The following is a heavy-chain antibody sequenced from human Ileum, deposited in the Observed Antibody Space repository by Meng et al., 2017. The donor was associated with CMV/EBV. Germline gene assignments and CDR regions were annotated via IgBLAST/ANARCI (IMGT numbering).Heavy chain of an antibody. CDR3: SRASSDWYQDY. D-gene: IGHD6-19*01. J-gene: IGHJ4*02. CDR2: INNDGGTT. CDR1: GITLSSTW. V-gene: IGHV3-74*01. Sequence: EVEWVRGGVGVFPSGCDILSLCCVFGITLSSTWMCCVRQAPGKGRVWVSRINNDGGTTTYAHSVKGRFTISRDNAKNMLYLQMNSLRAEDTAVYYCSRASSDWYQDYWGQGTLVTVSS.